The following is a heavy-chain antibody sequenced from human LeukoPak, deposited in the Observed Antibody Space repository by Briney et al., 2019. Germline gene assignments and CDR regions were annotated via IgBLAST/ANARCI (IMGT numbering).Heavy chain of an antibody. Sequence: SETLSLTCTVSGGSISSGDYYWSWIRQPPGKGLEWIGEINHSGSTNYNPSLKSRVTISVDTSKNQFSLKLSSVTAADTAVYYCASVYDSSGYYPFWGQGTLVTVSS. J-gene: IGHJ4*02. CDR2: INHSGST. V-gene: IGHV4-39*07. CDR3: ASVYDSSGYYPF. CDR1: GGSISSGDYY. D-gene: IGHD3-22*01.